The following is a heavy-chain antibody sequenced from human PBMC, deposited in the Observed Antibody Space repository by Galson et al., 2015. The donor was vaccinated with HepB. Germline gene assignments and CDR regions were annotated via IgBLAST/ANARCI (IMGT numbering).Heavy chain of an antibody. D-gene: IGHD6-19*01. Sequence: SLRLSCAVSGLTFSSYAMSWVRQAPGKGLEWVSAISDSGGKTYYADSVKGRFTISRDNSKSTLYLQMNSLRAEDTAVYYCVKEWRSGWYGFDYWGQGTLVTVSS. CDR2: ISDSGGKT. J-gene: IGHJ4*02. V-gene: IGHV3-23*01. CDR3: VKEWRSGWYGFDY. CDR1: GLTFSSYA.